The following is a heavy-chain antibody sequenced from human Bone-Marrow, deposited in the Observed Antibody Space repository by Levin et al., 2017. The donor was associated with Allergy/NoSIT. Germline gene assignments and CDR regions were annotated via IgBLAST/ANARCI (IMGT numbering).Heavy chain of an antibody. Sequence: PGGSLRLSCAVYGGPYSGHSWTWIRQSPGKGLEWIGEINHSGSTNYNPSLKSRITISLDTSKNQFSLKLNSVTAADTAVYFCARGSYFYGSGRQHYMDVWGKGTTVTVSS. CDR2: INHSGST. J-gene: IGHJ6*03. CDR1: GGPYSGHS. CDR3: ARGSYFYGSGRQHYMDV. V-gene: IGHV4-34*01. D-gene: IGHD3-10*01.